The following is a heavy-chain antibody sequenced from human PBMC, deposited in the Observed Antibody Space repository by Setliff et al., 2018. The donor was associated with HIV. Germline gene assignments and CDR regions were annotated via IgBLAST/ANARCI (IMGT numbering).Heavy chain of an antibody. J-gene: IGHJ4*02. CDR2: IYTRGST. CDR3: ARRSAGMYANSIDY. CDR1: GGSISISD. D-gene: IGHD2-8*01. V-gene: IGHV4-4*09. Sequence: NPSETLSLTCTVSGGSISISDWSWIRQPPGKGLEWIGYIYTRGSTNYNPSLKSRVTISVDTSKNQFSLKLTSVTAADTAVYYCARRSAGMYANSIDYWGQGTLVTVSS.